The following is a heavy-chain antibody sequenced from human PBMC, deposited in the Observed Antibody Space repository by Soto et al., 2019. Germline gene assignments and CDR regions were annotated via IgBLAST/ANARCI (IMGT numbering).Heavy chain of an antibody. Sequence: GESLKISCKGSGYSFTSYWISWVRQMPGKGLEWMGRIDPSDSYTNYSPSFQGHVTISADKSISTAYLQWSSLKASDTAIYYCARQITTFGVVINAFNVWGQGTMVTVSS. CDR2: IDPSDSYT. D-gene: IGHD3-3*01. J-gene: IGHJ3*01. V-gene: IGHV5-10-1*01. CDR1: GYSFTSYW. CDR3: ARQITTFGVVINAFNV.